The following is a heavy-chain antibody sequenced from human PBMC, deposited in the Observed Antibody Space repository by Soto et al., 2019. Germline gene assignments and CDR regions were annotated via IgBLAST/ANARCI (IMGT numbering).Heavy chain of an antibody. CDR3: ARDLYVVATSNFDY. D-gene: IGHD5-12*01. CDR1: GFTFSSYS. V-gene: IGHV3-21*01. J-gene: IGHJ4*02. Sequence: GGSLRLSCAASGFTFSSYSMNWVRQAPGKGPEWVSSISSSSSYIYYADSVKGRFTISRDNAKNSLYLQMNSLRAEDTAVYYCARDLYVVATSNFDYWGQGTLVTVSS. CDR2: ISSSSSYI.